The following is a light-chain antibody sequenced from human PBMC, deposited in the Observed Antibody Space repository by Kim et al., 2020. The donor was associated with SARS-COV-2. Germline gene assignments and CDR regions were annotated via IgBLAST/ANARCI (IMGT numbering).Light chain of an antibody. CDR2: RNN. J-gene: IGLJ3*02. V-gene: IGLV1-47*01. CDR3: AAWDDSLSGSWV. Sequence: QRVTIYCSGGSSNVGSNYVYWYQPLPGTAPKLLIYRNNPRPSGVPDRFSGSKSGTSASLAISGLRSEDEADYYCAAWDDSLSGSWVFGGGTQLTVL. CDR1: SSNVGSNY.